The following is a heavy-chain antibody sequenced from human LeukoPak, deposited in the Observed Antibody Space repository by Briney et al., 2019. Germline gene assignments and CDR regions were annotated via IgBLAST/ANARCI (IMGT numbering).Heavy chain of an antibody. CDR1: GFTFSSYA. CDR3: AKDIVVVPAAGDAFDI. V-gene: IGHV3-23*01. J-gene: IGHJ3*02. CDR2: ISGSGGST. Sequence: GSLRLSCAASGFTFSSYAMSWVRQAPGKGLEWVSAISGSGGSTYYADSVKGRFTISRDNSKNTLYLQMNSLRLEDTAVYYCAKDIVVVPAAGDAFDIWGQGTMVTVFS. D-gene: IGHD2-15*01.